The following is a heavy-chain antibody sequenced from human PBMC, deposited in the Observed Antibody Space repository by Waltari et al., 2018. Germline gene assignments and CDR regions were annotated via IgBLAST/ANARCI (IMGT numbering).Heavy chain of an antibody. CDR3: AREPHYYDSSGYYFDY. V-gene: IGHV3-74*01. Sequence: EVQVVESGGGLVQPGGSLRLSCVASGFTFSSHWMHWVRQVPGKGLEWVSRITTDKTNTEYADAVKGRVTVSRDNAKNTVYLQMTSVRAEDTGIYYCAREPHYYDSSGYYFDYWGQGTLVTVSS. D-gene: IGHD3-22*01. CDR1: GFTFSSHW. J-gene: IGHJ4*02. CDR2: ITTDKTNT.